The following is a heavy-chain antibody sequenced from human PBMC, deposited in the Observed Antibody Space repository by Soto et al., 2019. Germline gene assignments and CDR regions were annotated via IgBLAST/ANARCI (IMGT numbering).Heavy chain of an antibody. J-gene: IGHJ5*02. D-gene: IGHD5-18*01. CDR2: IYYSGST. CDR1: GGSISTGDYY. V-gene: IGHV4-30-4*01. CDR3: ARALDKAMGPDWFDT. Sequence: PSETLSLTCTVSGGSISTGDYYWSWIRQPPGKGLEWIGYIYYSGSTYYNPSLKSRVTISVDTSKNQFSLKVSSVTAADTAVYYCARALDKAMGPDWFDTWGQGTLVTVSS.